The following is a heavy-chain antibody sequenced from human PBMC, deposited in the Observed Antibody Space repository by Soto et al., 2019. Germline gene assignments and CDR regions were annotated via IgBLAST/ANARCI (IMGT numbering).Heavy chain of an antibody. CDR3: TTPREGQQWLQPFDY. Sequence: EVQLVESGGGLVQPGGSLRLSCAASGFTFSNAWMSWVRQAPGKGLEWVGRIKSKTDGGTTDYAAPVKGRFTISRDDSKNTLYLQMNSLKTEDTAVYYCTTPREGQQWLQPFDYWGQGTLVTVSS. J-gene: IGHJ4*02. V-gene: IGHV3-15*01. CDR1: GFTFSNAW. CDR2: IKSKTDGGTT. D-gene: IGHD6-19*01.